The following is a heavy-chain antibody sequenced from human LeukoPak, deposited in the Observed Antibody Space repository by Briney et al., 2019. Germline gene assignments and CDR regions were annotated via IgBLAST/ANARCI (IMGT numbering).Heavy chain of an antibody. CDR3: ARETNNAFDI. CDR2: ISAYNGNT. V-gene: IGHV1-18*01. J-gene: IGHJ3*02. CDR1: GYTFTSYG. Sequence: ASVTVSCKASGYTFTSYGISWVRQAPGQGLEWMGWISAYNGNTNYARKLQGRVTMTTDTSTNTAYMELRSLRSDDTAVYYCARETNNAFDIWGQGTMVTVSS. D-gene: IGHD1/OR15-1a*01.